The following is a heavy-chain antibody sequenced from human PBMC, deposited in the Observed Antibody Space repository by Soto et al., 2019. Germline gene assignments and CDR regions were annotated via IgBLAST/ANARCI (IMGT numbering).Heavy chain of an antibody. Sequence: EVQLLESGGGLVQPGGSLRLSCAGSGFTFINYVMNWVRQVPGKGLEWVSSISGGGDAAFFPDSVRGRFTISRDNSKNTVTLQMNSLGVDDTAVYYCARKILGSTSRPNYWYFDVWGRGTLVTVSS. CDR2: ISGGGDAA. J-gene: IGHJ2*01. V-gene: IGHV3-23*01. CDR3: ARKILGSTSRPNYWYFDV. CDR1: GFTFINYV. D-gene: IGHD3-16*01.